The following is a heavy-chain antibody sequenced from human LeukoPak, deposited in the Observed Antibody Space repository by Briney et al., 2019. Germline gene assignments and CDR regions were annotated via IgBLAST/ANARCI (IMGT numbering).Heavy chain of an antibody. CDR1: GYSFNTYW. J-gene: IGHJ4*02. Sequence: GESLKISCKGSGYSFNTYWIGWVRQMPGKGLEWMGIIYPGDSDTRYSPSFQGQVTISADKFISTAYLQWSSLKASDTAMYYRARTGGFRSSWAVFAHWGQGPLVPVPS. CDR3: ARTGGFRSSWAVFAH. V-gene: IGHV5-51*01. CDR2: IYPGDSDT. D-gene: IGHD6-6*01.